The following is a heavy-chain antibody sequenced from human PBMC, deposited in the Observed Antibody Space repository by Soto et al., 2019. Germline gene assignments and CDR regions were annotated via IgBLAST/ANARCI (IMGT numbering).Heavy chain of an antibody. V-gene: IGHV3-33*01. J-gene: IGHJ4*02. CDR2: IWYDGTNK. CDR3: ATGGSRADY. D-gene: IGHD2-2*01. Sequence: QVQLVESGGGVVQPGRSLRLSCAASGFTFSNYDMHWVRQAPGKGLEWVAVIWYDGTNKYYADSVKGRFTISRDNSKNTLYLQLSSLRAEDTDVYYCATGGSRADYWGQGTLVTVTS. CDR1: GFTFSNYD.